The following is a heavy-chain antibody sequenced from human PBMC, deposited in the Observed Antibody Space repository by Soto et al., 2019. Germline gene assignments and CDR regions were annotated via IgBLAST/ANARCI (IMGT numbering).Heavy chain of an antibody. D-gene: IGHD3-16*01. V-gene: IGHV3-7*01. CDR2: INQDGTVK. CDR1: GFAFSNSW. Sequence: EVQLVESGGGLVQAGGSLRLSCGASGFAFSNSWMSWVRQSPARGLEWVANINQDGTVKDYLDSVKGRFTVSRDNAKNSLYLQMNSLRAEDTALYYCALDYGDWGRGTLVTVSS. CDR3: ALDYGD. J-gene: IGHJ4*02.